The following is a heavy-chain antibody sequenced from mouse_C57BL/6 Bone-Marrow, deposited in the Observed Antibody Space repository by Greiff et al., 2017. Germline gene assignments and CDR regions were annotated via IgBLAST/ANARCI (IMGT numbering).Heavy chain of an antibody. D-gene: IGHD1-1*01. J-gene: IGHJ3*01. CDR1: GYSFTSGYF. V-gene: IGHV3-6*01. CDR3: AGLISTVVEAFAY. CDR2: ISYDGSN. Sequence: EVQLQQSGPGLVKPSQSLSLTCSVTGYSFTSGYFWYWIRPPPGNILEWMGYISYDGSNNYNPSLKNRFPITRDTSKNQFVLKLNSVTTEDTATYYGAGLISTVVEAFAYWGQGTLVTVSA.